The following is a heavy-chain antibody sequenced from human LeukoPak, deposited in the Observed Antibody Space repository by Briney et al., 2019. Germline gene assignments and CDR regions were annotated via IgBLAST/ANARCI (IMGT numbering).Heavy chain of an antibody. CDR2: IHDSGTT. J-gene: IGHJ4*02. CDR3: AGRRSSGWYAY. CDR1: GFTVSSNY. D-gene: IGHD6-19*01. V-gene: IGHV3-53*01. Sequence: GGSLRLSCATSGFTVSSNYMSWVRQAPGKGLEWVSVIHDSGTTYYADSVKGRFLIFRDTSKNTVDLQMNSLRVEDTAVYYCAGRRSSGWYAYWGQGTQVTVSS.